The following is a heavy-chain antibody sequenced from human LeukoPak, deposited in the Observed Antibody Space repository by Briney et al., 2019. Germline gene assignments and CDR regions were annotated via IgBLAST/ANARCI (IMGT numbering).Heavy chain of an antibody. V-gene: IGHV4-38-2*02. CDR2: IYDSGST. CDR1: GYSISSGYY. CDR3: ARDAGSSWYYYYYSMDV. J-gene: IGHJ6*03. D-gene: IGHD6-13*01. Sequence: SETLSLTCTVSGYSISSGYYWGWIRQPPGKGLEWIGSIYDSGSTYYNPSPKSRVTISVDTSKTQFSLKLSSVTAADTAVYYCARDAGSSWYYYYYSMDVWGKGTTVTVSS.